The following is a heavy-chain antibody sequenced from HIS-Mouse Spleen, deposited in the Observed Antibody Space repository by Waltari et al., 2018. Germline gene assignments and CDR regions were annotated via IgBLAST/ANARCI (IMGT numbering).Heavy chain of an antibody. J-gene: IGHJ3*02. CDR3: ARDWYYYDSSGYAFDI. Sequence: GRSLRLSCAASGFTFSSYAMHWVRQAPGKGLEWVAVISYDGSNKYYADSVKGRFTISRDNSKNTLYLQMNSLRAEDTAVYYCARDWYYYDSSGYAFDIWGQGTMVTVSS. CDR2: ISYDGSNK. CDR1: GFTFSSYA. D-gene: IGHD3-22*01. V-gene: IGHV3-30-3*01.